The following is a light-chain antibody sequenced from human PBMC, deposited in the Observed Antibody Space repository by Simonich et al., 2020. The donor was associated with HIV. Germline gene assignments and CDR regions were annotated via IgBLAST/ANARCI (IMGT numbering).Light chain of an antibody. V-gene: IGKV4-1*01. Sequence: DIVMTQSPDSLAVSLGERATINCKSGQSVLYSSNNKNYLAVYQQKSGQPPKLLIYWASTRESGVPDRFSGSGSGTDFTLTISSLQAEDVAVYYCQQYYSTPFTFGQGTRLEIK. CDR2: WAS. CDR1: QSVLYSSNNKNY. J-gene: IGKJ5*01. CDR3: QQYYSTPFT.